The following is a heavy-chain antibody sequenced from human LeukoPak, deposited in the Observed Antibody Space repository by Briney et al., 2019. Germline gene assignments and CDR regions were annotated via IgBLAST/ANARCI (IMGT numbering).Heavy chain of an antibody. J-gene: IGHJ4*02. CDR2: IKSKTDGGTA. D-gene: IGHD3-3*01. V-gene: IGHV3-15*01. CDR1: GGSIGSYY. Sequence: ETLSLTCTVSGGSIGSYYWSWIRQPPGKGLEWVGRIKSKTDGGTAEHAAPVKGRFTISRDDSQNTLYLQMNSLRPEDTAVYYCTTAPDSMDCWGQGTLVTVSS. CDR3: TTAPDSMDC.